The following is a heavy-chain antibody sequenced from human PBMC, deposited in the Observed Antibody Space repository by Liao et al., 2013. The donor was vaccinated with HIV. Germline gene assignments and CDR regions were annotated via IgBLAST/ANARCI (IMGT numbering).Heavy chain of an antibody. D-gene: IGHD3-22*01. J-gene: IGHJ6*04. V-gene: IGHV4-34*01. Sequence: QVQLQQWGAGLLKPSETLSLTCAVYGGSFSGYYWSWIRQPPGKGLEWIGEINHSGSTNYNPSLKSRVTISVDTSKNQFSLKLSSVTAADTAVYYCARGGPRGITMIRMDVWGKGTTVTVSS. CDR2: INHSGST. CDR1: GGSFSGYY. CDR3: ARGGPRGITMIRMDV.